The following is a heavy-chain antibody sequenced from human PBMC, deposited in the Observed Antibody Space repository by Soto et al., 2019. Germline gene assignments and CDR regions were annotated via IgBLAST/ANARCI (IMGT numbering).Heavy chain of an antibody. Sequence: QVQLVQSGAEVKKPGSSVKVSCKASGGIFNRYSVSWVRQAPGQGLEWMGRIIPLFGITNYAQKFQGRVMITADKSTNTAYMEVNGLRSEDTALYYCATFYGGDCTTTTCYGDFDYWGQGTLGTVTS. CDR3: ATFYGGDCTTTTCYGDFDY. CDR2: IIPLFGIT. D-gene: IGHD2-2*01. V-gene: IGHV1-69*02. CDR1: GGIFNRYS. J-gene: IGHJ4*02.